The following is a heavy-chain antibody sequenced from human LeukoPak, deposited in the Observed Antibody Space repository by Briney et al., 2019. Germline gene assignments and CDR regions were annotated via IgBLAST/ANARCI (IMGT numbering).Heavy chain of an antibody. CDR2: IHPGDSDI. CDR3: ARSDNWSYAMNV. Sequence: GESLKISCKGSGYSFTTYWVAWVRQMPGKGLEWMGVIHPGDSDIRYSPSFQGLVTISADKSISTAFLHWSSLKASDTAMYYCARSDNWSYAMNVRGQGTTVTVSS. J-gene: IGHJ6*02. CDR1: GYSFTTYW. D-gene: IGHD1-20*01. V-gene: IGHV5-51*01.